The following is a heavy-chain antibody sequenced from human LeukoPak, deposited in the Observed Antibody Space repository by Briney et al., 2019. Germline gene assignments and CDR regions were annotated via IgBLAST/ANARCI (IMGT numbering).Heavy chain of an antibody. CDR2: INTNTGNP. Sequence: ASVKVSCKASGYTFTSYAMNWVRQAPGQGLEWMGWINTNTGNPTYAQGFTGRSVFSLDTSVSTAYLQISSLKAEDTAVYYCARDSYCSSTSCLWSYWGQGTLVTVSS. CDR1: GYTFTSYA. D-gene: IGHD2-2*01. V-gene: IGHV7-4-1*02. CDR3: ARDSYCSSTSCLWSY. J-gene: IGHJ4*02.